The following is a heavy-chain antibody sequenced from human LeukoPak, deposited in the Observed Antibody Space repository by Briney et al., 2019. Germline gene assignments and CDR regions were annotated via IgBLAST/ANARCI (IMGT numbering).Heavy chain of an antibody. CDR1: GFMFGSYW. CDR3: ATSMAGHNWFDP. V-gene: IGHV3-74*01. J-gene: IGHJ5*02. CDR2: INSDGSST. Sequence: GGSLRLSCAASGFMFGSYWMHWVRQAPGKGLVWVSRINSDGSSTSYVDSVKGRFTISRDNAKNTLYLQMNSLRAEDTAVYYCATSMAGHNWFDPWGQGTLVTVSS. D-gene: IGHD6-6*01.